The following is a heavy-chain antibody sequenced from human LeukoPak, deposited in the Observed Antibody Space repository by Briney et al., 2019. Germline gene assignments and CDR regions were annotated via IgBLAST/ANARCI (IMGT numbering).Heavy chain of an antibody. V-gene: IGHV3-21*04. Sequence: GGSLRLSCAASGFTFSSYSMNWVRQAPGKGLEWVSSISSSSSYIYYADSVKGRFTISRDNSKNTLYLQMNSLRAEDTAVYYCAKTPGPYYDFWSGYYVVYYFDYWGQGTLVTVSS. J-gene: IGHJ4*02. CDR2: ISSSSSYI. D-gene: IGHD3-3*01. CDR3: AKTPGPYYDFWSGYYVVYYFDY. CDR1: GFTFSSYS.